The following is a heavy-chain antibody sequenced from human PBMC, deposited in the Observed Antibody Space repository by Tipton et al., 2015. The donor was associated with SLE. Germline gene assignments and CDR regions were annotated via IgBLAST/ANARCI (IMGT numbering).Heavy chain of an antibody. CDR2: IYYSGST. CDR3: ARDGGGIDFWSGYFFDY. D-gene: IGHD3-3*01. V-gene: IGHV4-39*07. CDR1: GGSISSGGYY. J-gene: IGHJ4*02. Sequence: TLSLTCTVSGGSISSGGYYWGWIRQPPGKGLEWIGSIYYSGSTHYNPSLKSRVTISVDTSKNQFSLKLTSVTAADTAVYFCARDGGGIDFWSGYFFDYWGQGPLVTVSS.